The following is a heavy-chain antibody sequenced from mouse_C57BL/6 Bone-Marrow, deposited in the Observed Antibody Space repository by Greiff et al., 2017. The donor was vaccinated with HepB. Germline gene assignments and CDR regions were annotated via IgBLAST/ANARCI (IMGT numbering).Heavy chain of an antibody. CDR1: GYSITSGYY. CDR3: AREGHYYGSSYGFAY. Sequence: EVQLQQSGPGLVKPSQSLSLTCSVTGYSITSGYYWNWIRQFPGNKLEWMGYISYDGSNNYNPSLKNRISITRDTSKNQFFLKLNSVTTEDTATYYCAREGHYYGSSYGFAYWGQGTLVTVSA. V-gene: IGHV3-6*01. D-gene: IGHD1-1*01. CDR2: ISYDGSN. J-gene: IGHJ3*01.